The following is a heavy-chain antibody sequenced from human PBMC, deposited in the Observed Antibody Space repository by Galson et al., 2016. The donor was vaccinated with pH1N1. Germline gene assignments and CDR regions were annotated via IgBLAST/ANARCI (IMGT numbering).Heavy chain of an antibody. V-gene: IGHV4-39*01. D-gene: IGHD3-22*01. CDR1: GDSISSSSYY. CDR3: ARHIHYPDSSGQSWFEP. CDR2: VAHSGSS. Sequence: ETLSLTCTVSGDSISSSSYYWAWIRQPPGKGLEWIGSVAHSGSSYYNPSLKSRVTISLDTSKNQFSLKLSSVTAADTVVYFCARHIHYPDSSGQSWFEPWGQGTLVTVSS. J-gene: IGHJ5*02.